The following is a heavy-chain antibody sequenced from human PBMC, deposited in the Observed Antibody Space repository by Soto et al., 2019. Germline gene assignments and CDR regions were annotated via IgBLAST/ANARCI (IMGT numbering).Heavy chain of an antibody. V-gene: IGHV3-53*01. D-gene: IGHD3-22*01. CDR1: GFTVSSNY. Sequence: GGSLRLSCAASGFTVSSNYMSWVRQAPGKGLEWVSVIYSGGSTYYADSVKGRFTISRDNSKNTLYLQMSSLRAEDTAVYYCARVMSMRGYYYDSSGYYYYAFDIWGQGTMVTVSS. CDR2: IYSGGST. CDR3: ARVMSMRGYYYDSSGYYYYAFDI. J-gene: IGHJ3*02.